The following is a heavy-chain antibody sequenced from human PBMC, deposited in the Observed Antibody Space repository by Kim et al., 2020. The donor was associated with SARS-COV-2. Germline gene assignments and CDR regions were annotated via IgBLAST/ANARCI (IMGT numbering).Heavy chain of an antibody. V-gene: IGHV1-8*01. CDR1: GYTFTSYD. CDR3: ARGPTYDFWSGYRIYYYYYYMDV. Sequence: ASVKVSCKASGYTFTSYDINWVRQATGQGLEWMGWMNPNSGNTGYAQKFQGRVTMTRNTSISTAYMELSSLRSEDTAVYYCARGPTYDFWSGYRIYYYYYYMDVWGKGTTVTVSS. D-gene: IGHD3-3*01. J-gene: IGHJ6*03. CDR2: MNPNSGNT.